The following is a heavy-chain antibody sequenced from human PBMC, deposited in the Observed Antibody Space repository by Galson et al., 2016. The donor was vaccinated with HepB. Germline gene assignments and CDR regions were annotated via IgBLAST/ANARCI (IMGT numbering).Heavy chain of an antibody. V-gene: IGHV4-38-2*02. D-gene: IGHD3-22*01. Sequence: SETLSLTCTVSGYSISSGYYWGWIRQPPGKGLEWIASIYHSGSAYYNPSLKSRVTISVDTSKNQFSLKLNSGTAADTSVYYCARHYYYDSSGNWYFDLWGRGTLVTVSS. CDR3: ARHYYYDSSGNWYFDL. CDR2: IYHSGSA. J-gene: IGHJ2*01. CDR1: GYSISSGYY.